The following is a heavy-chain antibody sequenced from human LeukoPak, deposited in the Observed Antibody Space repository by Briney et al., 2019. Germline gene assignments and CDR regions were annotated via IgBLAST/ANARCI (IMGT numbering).Heavy chain of an antibody. CDR1: GFTLSSYS. CDR3: ARAHSSSSTFDL. J-gene: IGHJ4*02. D-gene: IGHD6-6*01. CDR2: ISSSSSTI. V-gene: IGHV3-48*01. Sequence: PGGSLRLSCQASGFTLSSYSMNWVRQAQGKGLEWGSYISSSSSTIYYADSFKGRFTISRDNTKNTLYLQLNSLRADDTAVYYCARAHSSSSTFDLWGQGTLVTVSS.